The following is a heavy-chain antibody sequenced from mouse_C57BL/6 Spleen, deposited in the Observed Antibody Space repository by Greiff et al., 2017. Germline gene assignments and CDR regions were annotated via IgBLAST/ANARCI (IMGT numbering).Heavy chain of an antibody. CDR2: IDPSDSYT. J-gene: IGHJ4*01. CDR1: GYTFTSYW. V-gene: IGHV1-69*01. Sequence: QVQLQQPGAELVMPGASVKLSCKASGYTFTSYWMHWVQQRPGQGLEWIGEIDPSDSYTNYNQKFKGKSTLPVDKSSSTAYMQLSSLTSEDSAVYYCARSSFFYYGSRVYAMDYWGQGTSVTVSS. CDR3: ARSSFFYYGSRVYAMDY. D-gene: IGHD1-1*01.